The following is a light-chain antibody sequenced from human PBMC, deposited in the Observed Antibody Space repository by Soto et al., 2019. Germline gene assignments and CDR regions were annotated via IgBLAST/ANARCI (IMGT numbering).Light chain of an antibody. CDR3: QQFGSSPGFT. Sequence: EIVLTQSPGTLSLSPGERATLSCRASQSINSRYLAWYQQKPGQAPRLLIYGASSRATGIPDRFSGSGSGTDFTLTISRLETEDFAVYYCQQFGSSPGFTFVPGTKVDIK. J-gene: IGKJ3*01. V-gene: IGKV3-20*01. CDR1: QSINSRY. CDR2: GAS.